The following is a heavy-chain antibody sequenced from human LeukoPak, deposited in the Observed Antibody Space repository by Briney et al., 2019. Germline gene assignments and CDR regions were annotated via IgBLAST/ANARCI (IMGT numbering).Heavy chain of an antibody. J-gene: IGHJ4*02. CDR2: ISRSSSTI. CDR3: ARDPYSSSAFDY. V-gene: IGHV3-48*01. CDR1: GFTFSSYE. D-gene: IGHD6-6*01. Sequence: GGSLRLSCAASGFTFSSYEMNWVRQAPGKGLEWVSYISRSSSTIYYADSVKGRFTISRDNAKNSLDLQMNSLRAEDTAVYYCARDPYSSSAFDYWGQGTLVTVSS.